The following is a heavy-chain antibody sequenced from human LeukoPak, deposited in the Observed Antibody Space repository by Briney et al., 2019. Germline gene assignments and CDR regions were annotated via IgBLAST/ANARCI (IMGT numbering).Heavy chain of an antibody. Sequence: ASVKVSCKASGYTFTSYDINWVRQATGQGLEWMGYMNLNRGNTGYAKKFQGRVTMTRNTSISTAYMELSSLRSEDTAVYYCARVPGGGVYYYYMDVWGKGTTVTVSS. J-gene: IGHJ6*03. V-gene: IGHV1-8*01. CDR1: GYTFTSYD. D-gene: IGHD3-10*01. CDR2: MNLNRGNT. CDR3: ARVPGGGVYYYYMDV.